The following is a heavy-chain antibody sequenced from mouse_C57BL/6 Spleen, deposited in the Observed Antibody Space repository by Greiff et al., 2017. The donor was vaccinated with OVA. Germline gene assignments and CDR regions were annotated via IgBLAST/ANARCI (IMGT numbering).Heavy chain of an antibody. CDR3: ARSRGDYYGSSYYFDY. CDR1: GYAFTNYL. V-gene: IGHV1-54*01. CDR2: INPGSGGT. D-gene: IGHD1-1*01. J-gene: IGHJ2*01. Sequence: VQLQQSGAELVRPGTSVKVSCKASGYAFTNYLIEWVKQRPGQGLEWIGVINPGSGGTNYNEKFKGKATLTADKSSRTAYMQLSSLTSEDSAVYFCARSRGDYYGSSYYFDYWGQGTTLTVSS.